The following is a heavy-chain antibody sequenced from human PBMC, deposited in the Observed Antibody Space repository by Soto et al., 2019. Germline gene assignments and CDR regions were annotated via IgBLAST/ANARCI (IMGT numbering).Heavy chain of an antibody. Sequence: PSETLSLTCAVSGGSISSSNWWSWVRQPPGKGLEWIGEIYHSGSTNYNPSLKSRVTISVDTSKNQFSLKLSSVTAADTAVYYCARGSSIPLGHWGQGTLVTVSS. D-gene: IGHD6-13*01. CDR2: IYHSGST. CDR3: ARGSSIPLGH. J-gene: IGHJ5*02. V-gene: IGHV4-4*02. CDR1: GGSISSSNW.